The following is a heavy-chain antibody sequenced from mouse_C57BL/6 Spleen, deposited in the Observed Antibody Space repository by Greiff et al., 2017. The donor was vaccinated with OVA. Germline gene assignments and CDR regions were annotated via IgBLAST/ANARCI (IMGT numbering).Heavy chain of an antibody. Sequence: VTLVESGAELVRPGTSVKVSCKASGYAFTNYLIEWVKQRPGQGLEWIGVINPGSGGTKYNEKFKGKATLTADKSSSTAYMHLISLTSEDSAVYFYARWDCNYGLYYWGQGTTLTVSS. V-gene: IGHV1-54*01. J-gene: IGHJ2*01. D-gene: IGHD2-1*01. CDR1: GYAFTNYL. CDR2: INPGSGGT. CDR3: ARWDCNYGLYY.